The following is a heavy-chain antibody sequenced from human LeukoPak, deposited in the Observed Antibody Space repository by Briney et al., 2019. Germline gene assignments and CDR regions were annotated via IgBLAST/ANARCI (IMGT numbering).Heavy chain of an antibody. CDR1: GDSISSDDYY. D-gene: IGHD1-26*01. J-gene: IGHJ4*02. CDR2: IYYSGST. CDR3: ASSGSYPHLFDY. Sequence: PSETLSLTCTVSGDSISSDDYYWSWIRQPPGKGLEWIGYIYYSGSTNYNPSLKSRVTISVDTSKNQFSLKLSSVTAADTAVYYCASSGSYPHLFDYWGQGTLVTVSS. V-gene: IGHV4-61*08.